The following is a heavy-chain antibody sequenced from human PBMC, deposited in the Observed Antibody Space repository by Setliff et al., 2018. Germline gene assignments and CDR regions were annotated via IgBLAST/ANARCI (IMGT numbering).Heavy chain of an antibody. CDR3: ASDPSYASSLYYYLEV. J-gene: IGHJ6*03. D-gene: IGHD6-13*01. V-gene: IGHV3-48*01. CDR1: GFTFSRYA. CDR2: ISASSANI. Sequence: GGSLRLSCAASGFTFSRYAMNWVRQTPGKGLEWVSYISASSANIQYADSVRGRFTVSRDNARNSLYLQMNSLRGDDAAVYYCASDPSYASSLYYYLEVWGKGTRSPSP.